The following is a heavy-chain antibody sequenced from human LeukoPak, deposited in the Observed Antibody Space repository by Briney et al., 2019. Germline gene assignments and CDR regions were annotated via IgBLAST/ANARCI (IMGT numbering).Heavy chain of an antibody. CDR1: GFTFSNAW. V-gene: IGHV3-9*01. CDR3: AKGNYYDSSGLDY. Sequence: PGGSLRLSCAASGFTFSNAWMNWVRQAPGKGLEWVSGISWNSGSIGYADSVKGRFTISRDNAKNSLYLQMNSLRAEDTALYYCAKGNYYDSSGLDYWGQGTLVTVSS. D-gene: IGHD3-22*01. CDR2: ISWNSGSI. J-gene: IGHJ4*02.